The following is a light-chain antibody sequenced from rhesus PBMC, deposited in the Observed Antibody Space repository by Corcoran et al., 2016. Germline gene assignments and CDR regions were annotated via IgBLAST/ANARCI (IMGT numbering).Light chain of an antibody. V-gene: IGKV1-43*02. CDR3: LQYNSDPLT. Sequence: DIQMTQSPSSLSASVGDRVTITCRARQGISNYLSWYQQKPGKALKLLIYDASTLQSGVPSRFSGSGYGTEFTLNISSLKPEDFATYYCLQYNSDPLTFGGGTKVEIK. CDR1: QGISNY. J-gene: IGKJ4*01. CDR2: DAS.